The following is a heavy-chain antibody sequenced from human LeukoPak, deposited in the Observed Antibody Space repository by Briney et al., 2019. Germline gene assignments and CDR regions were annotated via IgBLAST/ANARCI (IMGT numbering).Heavy chain of an antibody. CDR3: ARDTTYSSSWYSSDRTYYYGMDV. Sequence: GASVKVSCKASGYTFTSYAMHWVRQAPGQRLEWMGWINAGNGNTKYSQKFQGRVTITRDTSASTAYMELSSLRSEDTAAYYCARDTTYSSSWYSSDRTYYYGMDVWGQGTTVTVSS. D-gene: IGHD6-13*01. CDR2: INAGNGNT. V-gene: IGHV1-3*01. CDR1: GYTFTSYA. J-gene: IGHJ6*02.